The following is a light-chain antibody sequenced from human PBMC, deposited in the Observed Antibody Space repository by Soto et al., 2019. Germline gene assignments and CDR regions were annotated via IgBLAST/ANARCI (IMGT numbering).Light chain of an antibody. J-gene: IGKJ2*01. Sequence: EIMMTQSPATLSVSPGERATLSCRASQTVARNLAWYQQKPGQAPRLLIHGASTRATGVSARFSGSGSGTEVTLTSSSLQSEDFAVYYWQQYHNWPRQYNIGQGTKLQIK. V-gene: IGKV3-15*01. CDR2: GAS. CDR3: QQYHNWPRQYN. CDR1: QTVARN.